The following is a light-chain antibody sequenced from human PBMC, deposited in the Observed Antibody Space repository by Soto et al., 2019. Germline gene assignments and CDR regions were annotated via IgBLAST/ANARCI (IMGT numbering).Light chain of an antibody. J-gene: IGLJ1*01. CDR1: SSDVGSYDL. V-gene: IGLV2-23*02. Sequence: QSALTQPASVSGSPGQSITISCTGTSSDVGSYDLVSWYQHHPGKAPKLMIYEVSKRPSGVSNRFSGSKSDNTASLTISGLQAEDEADYYCCSLAGSSTYVFGTGTKLTVL. CDR3: CSLAGSSTYV. CDR2: EVS.